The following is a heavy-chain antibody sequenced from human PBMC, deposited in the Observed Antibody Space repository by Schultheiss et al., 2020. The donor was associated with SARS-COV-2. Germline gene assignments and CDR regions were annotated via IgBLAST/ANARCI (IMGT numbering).Heavy chain of an antibody. V-gene: IGHV3-23*01. Sequence: GGSLRLSCAASGFTFSSYAMSWVRQAPGKGLEWVSAISGSGGSTYYADSVKGRFTISRDNSKNTLYLQMNSLRAEDTAVYYCARDRSYGYYFDYWGQGTLVTVSS. D-gene: IGHD3-16*01. CDR3: ARDRSYGYYFDY. CDR1: GFTFSSYA. J-gene: IGHJ4*02. CDR2: ISGSGGST.